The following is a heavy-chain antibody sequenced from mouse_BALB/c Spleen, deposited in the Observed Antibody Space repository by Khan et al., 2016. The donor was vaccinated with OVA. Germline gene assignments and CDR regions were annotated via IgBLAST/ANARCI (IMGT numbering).Heavy chain of an antibody. J-gene: IGHJ4*01. Sequence: VQLVESGPGLVAPSQSLSITCTVSGFSLTDYAVSWIRQPPGKGLGWLGVIWGGGSKYYNSALKSRLSISKDNSRSQVFLNMNSLQTDDTAMYYCAKDPPYYAMDYWGQGTSVTVSS. CDR2: IWGGGSK. CDR1: GFSLTDYA. V-gene: IGHV2-6-5*01. CDR3: AKDPPYYAMDY.